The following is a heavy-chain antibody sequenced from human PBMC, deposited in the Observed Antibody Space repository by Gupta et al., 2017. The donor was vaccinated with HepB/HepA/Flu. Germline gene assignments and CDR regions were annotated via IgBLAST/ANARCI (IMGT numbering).Heavy chain of an antibody. CDR1: GDSVNSNPYY. CDR2: IFHTENI. Sequence: HLQLQESGPGRVKPAETLSLTCIVSGDSVNSNPYYWSWIRQTPGKGLEWIGTIFHTENIYYNPSLKSRITISVDTSKNQVSLKMTSVTAADTAVYYWASDSAWGDYFASWGLGTLVTGSS. D-gene: IGHD3-16*01. CDR3: ASDSAWGDYFAS. V-gene: IGHV4-39*01. J-gene: IGHJ4*02.